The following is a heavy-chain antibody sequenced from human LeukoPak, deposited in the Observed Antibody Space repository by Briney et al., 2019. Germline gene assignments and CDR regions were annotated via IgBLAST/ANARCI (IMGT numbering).Heavy chain of an antibody. Sequence: GASVTVSFTASGYTFTSYDINWVRQATGQGLEWMGWMNPNSGNTGYAQKFQGRVTMTRNTSISTAYMELSSLRSEDTAVYYCARGLGAPSYYYYYYGMDVWGQGTTVTVSS. V-gene: IGHV1-8*01. CDR1: GYTFTSYD. CDR2: MNPNSGNT. CDR3: ARGLGAPSYYYYYYGMDV. J-gene: IGHJ6*02. D-gene: IGHD3-16*01.